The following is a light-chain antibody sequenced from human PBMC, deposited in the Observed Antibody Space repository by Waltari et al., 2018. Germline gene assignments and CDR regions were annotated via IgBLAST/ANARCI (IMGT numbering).Light chain of an antibody. CDR3: LMYLGSGIWV. J-gene: IGLJ3*02. CDR1: SGSVSSTSY. V-gene: IGLV8-61*01. Sequence: QTVVTQEPSLSVSPGGTVPLTCSLSSGSVSSTSYVSWYPQTAGQAPRTLIYKSNTRSSGVPDRFSGSTLGNKAALTITGAQADDESDYYCLMYLGSGIWVFGGGTKLTVI. CDR2: KSN.